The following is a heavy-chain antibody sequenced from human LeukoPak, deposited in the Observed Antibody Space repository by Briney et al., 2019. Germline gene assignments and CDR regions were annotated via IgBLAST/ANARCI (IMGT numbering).Heavy chain of an antibody. V-gene: IGHV3-23*01. CDR2: ISGSGGGI. J-gene: IGHJ4*02. D-gene: IGHD3-22*01. CDR3: ARELNYDSSGYYFDY. CDR1: GFTFSSIA. Sequence: GALRLSCAASGFTFSSIAMSWVRQAPDKGLEWVSTISGSGGGIYYADSVKGRFTISRDDSKNTLYLQMNSLRADDTAVYYCARELNYDSSGYYFDYWGQGTLVTVSS.